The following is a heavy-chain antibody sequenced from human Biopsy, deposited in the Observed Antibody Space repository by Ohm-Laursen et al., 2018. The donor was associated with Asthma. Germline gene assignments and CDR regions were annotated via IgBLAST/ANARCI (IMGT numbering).Heavy chain of an antibody. Sequence: SLRLSCTASGFSFSNFGMHWVRQAPGKGLEWVAVISFDGSNEDYADPVKGRFTISRDNSKNTLFLEMNSLRPEDTAVYYCAKELFPGWELRRGPDSWGQGTLVTVSS. D-gene: IGHD1-26*01. J-gene: IGHJ4*02. V-gene: IGHV3-30*18. CDR2: ISFDGSNE. CDR1: GFSFSNFG. CDR3: AKELFPGWELRRGPDS.